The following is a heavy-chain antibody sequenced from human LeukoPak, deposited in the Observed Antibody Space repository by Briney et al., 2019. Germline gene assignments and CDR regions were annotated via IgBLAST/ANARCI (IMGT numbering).Heavy chain of an antibody. V-gene: IGHV3-21*01. CDR1: GFTFSSYS. CDR2: ISSSSSYI. D-gene: IGHD3-3*01. CDR3: ARDPTYDFWSGYHLDY. J-gene: IGHJ4*02. Sequence: GGSLRLSCAASGFTFSSYSMNWVSQAPGKGLEWVSSISSSSSYIYYADSVKGRFTISRDNAKNSLYLQMNSLRAEDTAVYYCARDPTYDFWSGYHLDYWGQGTLVTVSS.